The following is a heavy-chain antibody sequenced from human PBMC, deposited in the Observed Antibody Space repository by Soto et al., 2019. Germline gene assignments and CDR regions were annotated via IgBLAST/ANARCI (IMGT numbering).Heavy chain of an antibody. CDR3: AAVGAAAGIIYFDY. Sequence: SVKVSCKASGFTFTSSAMQWVRQARGQRLEWIGWIVVGSGNTNYAQKFQERVTITRDMSTSTAYMELSSLRSEDTAVYYCAAVGAAAGIIYFDYWGQGTLVTVSS. D-gene: IGHD6-13*01. J-gene: IGHJ4*02. CDR1: GFTFTSSA. V-gene: IGHV1-58*02. CDR2: IVVGSGNT.